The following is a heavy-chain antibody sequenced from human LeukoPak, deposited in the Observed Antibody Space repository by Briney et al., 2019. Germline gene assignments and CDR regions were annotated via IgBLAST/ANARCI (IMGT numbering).Heavy chain of an antibody. CDR3: ARDGGFDIVLMVYATNWFDP. J-gene: IGHJ5*02. V-gene: IGHV4-39*07. CDR1: GGSISSYY. CDR2: IYYSGST. Sequence: SETLSLTCTVSGGSISSYYWSWLRQPPGKGLEWIGSIYYSGSTYYNPSLKSRVTISVDTSKNQFSLKLSSVTAADTAVYYCARDGGFDIVLMVYATNWFDPWGQGTLVTVSS. D-gene: IGHD2-8*01.